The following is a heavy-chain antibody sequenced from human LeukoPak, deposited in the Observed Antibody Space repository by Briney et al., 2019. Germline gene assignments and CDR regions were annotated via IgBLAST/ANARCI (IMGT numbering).Heavy chain of an antibody. V-gene: IGHV1-69*13. CDR1: GYTFTGYY. Sequence: GASVKVSCKASGYTFTGYYMHWVRQAPGQGLEWMGGIIPIFGTANHAQKFQGRVTITADESTSTAYMELSSLRSEDTAVYYCARLPLTGYSRGYYYGMDVWGQGTTVTVSS. CDR3: ARLPLTGYSRGYYYGMDV. D-gene: IGHD3-9*01. J-gene: IGHJ6*02. CDR2: IIPIFGTA.